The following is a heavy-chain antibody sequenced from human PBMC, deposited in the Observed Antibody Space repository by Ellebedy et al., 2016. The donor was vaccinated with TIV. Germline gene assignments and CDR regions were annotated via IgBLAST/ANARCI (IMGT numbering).Heavy chain of an antibody. CDR3: ARVDTPMRYGFDI. CDR1: GYTFTSYA. V-gene: IGHV1-3*01. J-gene: IGHJ3*02. D-gene: IGHD5-18*01. CDR2: INPGNGNT. Sequence: AASVKVSCKASGYTFTSYAMHWVRQAPGQRLEWMGWINPGNGNTKYSQKFQGRVTITRDTSASTAYMELSSLRSEDTAIYYCARVDTPMRYGFDIWGQGTMVTVSS.